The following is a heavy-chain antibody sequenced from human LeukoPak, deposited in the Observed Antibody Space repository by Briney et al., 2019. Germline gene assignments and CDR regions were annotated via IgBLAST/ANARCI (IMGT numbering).Heavy chain of an antibody. D-gene: IGHD6-13*01. J-gene: IGHJ4*02. V-gene: IGHV4-38-2*02. CDR3: ARERGAAAGTKGADY. CDR1: GYSISSGYY. CDR2: IYHSGST. Sequence: PSETLSLTCAVSGYSISSGYYWGWIWQPPGKGLEWIGSIYHSGSTYYNPSLKSRVTISVDTSKNQFSLKLSSVTAADTAVYYCARERGAAAGTKGADYWGQGTLVTVSS.